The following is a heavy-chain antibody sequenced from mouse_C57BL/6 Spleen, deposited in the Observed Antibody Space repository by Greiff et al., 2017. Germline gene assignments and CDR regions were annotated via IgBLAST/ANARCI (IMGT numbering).Heavy chain of an antibody. V-gene: IGHV1-19*01. J-gene: IGHJ1*03. CDR1: GYTFTDYY. CDR2: INPYNGGT. Sequence: EVQLQQSGPVLVKPGASVKMSCKASGYTFTDYYMNWVKQSHGKSLEWIGVINPYNGGTSYNQKFKGKATLTVDKSSSPAYMELNSLTSEDSAVYYWARRGAYYSNPGYFDGWGTGTTVTVSS. D-gene: IGHD2-5*01. CDR3: ARRGAYYSNPGYFDG.